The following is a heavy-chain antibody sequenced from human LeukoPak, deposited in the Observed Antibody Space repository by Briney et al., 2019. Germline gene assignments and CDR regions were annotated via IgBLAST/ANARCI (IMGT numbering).Heavy chain of an antibody. CDR1: GFTFSNYW. CDR2: INSDGINT. Sequence: GGSLRLSCAASGFTFSNYWMHWVRQAPGKGLVWVSRINSDGINTSYADSVKGRFTISRDNAKNTLNLQMNSLRAEDTAVYYCAREIDGGEYYGDYGVDYWGQGTLVTVSS. CDR3: AREIDGGEYYGDYGVDY. J-gene: IGHJ4*02. D-gene: IGHD4-17*01. V-gene: IGHV3-74*01.